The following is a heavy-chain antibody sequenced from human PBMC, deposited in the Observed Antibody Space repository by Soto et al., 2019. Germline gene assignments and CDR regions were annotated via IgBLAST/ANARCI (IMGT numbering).Heavy chain of an antibody. V-gene: IGHV3-30*18. Sequence: TGGSLRLSCAASGFTFSSYGMHWVRQAPGKGLEWVAVISYDGSNKYYADSVKGRFTISRDNSKNTLYLQMNSLRAEDTAVYYCAKESTYYDFWSGYPYGMDVWGQGTTVTVSS. CDR3: AKESTYYDFWSGYPYGMDV. J-gene: IGHJ6*02. CDR2: ISYDGSNK. CDR1: GFTFSSYG. D-gene: IGHD3-3*01.